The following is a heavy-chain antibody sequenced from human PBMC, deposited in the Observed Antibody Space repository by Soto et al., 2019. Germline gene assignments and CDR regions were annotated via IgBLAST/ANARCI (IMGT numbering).Heavy chain of an antibody. Sequence: QVQLVQSGAEVKKSGSSVKVSCKASGGTFSTYTFSWVRQAPGQGLEWMGRIIPIFGTPYYAQKFQGRVTITADKSTSTAYMELSSLGSDDTAVYFCARGLECRGYCLDKPTWFGPWGQGTLVTVSS. CDR2: IIPIFGTP. CDR3: ARGLECRGYCLDKPTWFGP. J-gene: IGHJ5*02. D-gene: IGHD2-15*01. CDR1: GGTFSTYT. V-gene: IGHV1-69*06.